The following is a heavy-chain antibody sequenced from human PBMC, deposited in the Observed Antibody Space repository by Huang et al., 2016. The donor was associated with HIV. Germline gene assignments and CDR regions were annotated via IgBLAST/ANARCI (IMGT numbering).Heavy chain of an antibody. V-gene: IGHV3-21*06. J-gene: IGHJ3*02. CDR1: GFTFSDYS. Sequence: EVQLVESGGGLVRPGGSLTLSCAASGFTFSDYSKSWVRQAPGKGLEWVSHISGSSTYIYYVDSVKGRFAISRDNAKNLLFLQMNSLRAEDTALYYCARRYNWNYVAHGFDIWGQGTMVTVSS. CDR3: ARRYNWNYVAHGFDI. D-gene: IGHD1-7*01. CDR2: ISGSSTYI.